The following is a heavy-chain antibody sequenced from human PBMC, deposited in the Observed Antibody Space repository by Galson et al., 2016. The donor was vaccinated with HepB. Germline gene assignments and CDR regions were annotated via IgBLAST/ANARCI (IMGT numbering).Heavy chain of an antibody. CDR2: FDPEDGEA. CDR1: GNSLAELF. D-gene: IGHD3-10*01. Sequence: SVKVSCKVSGNSLAELFIHWVRLAPGKGLEWMGGFDPEDGEATYAQKFQGRVGMTEDTSTDTGYMELSSLRYDDTAVYYCATVGSYTTSSPYYYYYFGMDVGVRGTTVTVSS. J-gene: IGHJ6*04. V-gene: IGHV1-24*01. CDR3: ATVGSYTTSSPYYYYYFGMDV.